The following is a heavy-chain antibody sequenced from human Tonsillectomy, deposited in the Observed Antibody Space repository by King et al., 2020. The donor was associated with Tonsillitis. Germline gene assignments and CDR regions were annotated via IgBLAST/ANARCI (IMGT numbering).Heavy chain of an antibody. V-gene: IGHV1-69*04. Sequence: VQLVQSGAEVKKPGSSVKVSCKASGGTFSSYAISWVRQAPGQGLEWMGRIIPILGIANYAQKFQGRVTITADKSTTTAYMELSSLRSEDTAVYYCGFGEIEYYYYGMDVWGQGTTVTVSS. J-gene: IGHJ6*02. CDR3: GFGEIEYYYYGMDV. CDR1: GGTFSSYA. CDR2: IIPILGIA. D-gene: IGHD3-10*01.